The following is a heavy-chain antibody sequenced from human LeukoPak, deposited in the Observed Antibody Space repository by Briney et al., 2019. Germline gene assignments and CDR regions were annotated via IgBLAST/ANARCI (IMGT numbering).Heavy chain of an antibody. J-gene: IGHJ4*02. D-gene: IGHD6-13*01. Sequence: PGGSLRLSCEASGFTFSGYETNWVRLAPGKGLEWISYISRTGNSIYYADSVKGRFTISRDSAKNSLYLQMNSLRAEDTAVYYCARGPYSSNWYVNYWGQGTLVTVAS. V-gene: IGHV3-48*03. CDR1: GFTFSGYE. CDR2: ISRTGNSI. CDR3: ARGPYSSNWYVNY.